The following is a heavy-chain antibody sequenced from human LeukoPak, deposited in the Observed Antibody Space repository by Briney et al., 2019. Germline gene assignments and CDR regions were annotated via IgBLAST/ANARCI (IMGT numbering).Heavy chain of an antibody. Sequence: GGSLRLSCAASGFSVSTNYMSWVRQAPGKGLEWVSVFYIGGSTYYADSVKGRFTISRDSSKNTLYLQMNSLRTEDTAVYYCARDYVDTAGFDAFDIWGQGTMVTVSS. J-gene: IGHJ3*02. D-gene: IGHD5-18*01. CDR3: ARDYVDTAGFDAFDI. V-gene: IGHV3-53*05. CDR2: FYIGGST. CDR1: GFSVSTNY.